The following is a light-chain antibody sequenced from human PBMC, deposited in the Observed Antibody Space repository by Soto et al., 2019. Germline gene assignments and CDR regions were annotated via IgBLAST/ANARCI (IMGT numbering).Light chain of an antibody. CDR2: AVS. J-gene: IGLJ2*01. CDR1: SSDVGGYNY. CDR3: SSYTSTSTLVL. Sequence: QSDLTQPASVSGSPGQSITISCTGTSSDVGGYNYVSWYQQHPGKAPKLMIYAVSNRPSGVSNRFSGSKSGNTASLTISGLQAEDEADYYCSSYTSTSTLVLFGGGTKLTVL. V-gene: IGLV2-14*01.